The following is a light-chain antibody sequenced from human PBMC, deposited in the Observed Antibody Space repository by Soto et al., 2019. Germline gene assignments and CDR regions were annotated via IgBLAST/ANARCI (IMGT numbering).Light chain of an antibody. CDR1: QSVSSSY. Sequence: EIVLTQSPGTLSLSPGERATLSCRASQSVSSSYLAWYQQKPGQAPRLLIYGASSRATGIPDRFSGSGSGTDFTITISRLEHEDFAVYYCQQYGSATWTFGQGTKVDIK. CDR2: GAS. V-gene: IGKV3-20*01. CDR3: QQYGSATWT. J-gene: IGKJ1*01.